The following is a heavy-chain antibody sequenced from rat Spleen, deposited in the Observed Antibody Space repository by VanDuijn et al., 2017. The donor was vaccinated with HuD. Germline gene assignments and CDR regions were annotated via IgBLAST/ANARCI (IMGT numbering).Heavy chain of an antibody. D-gene: IGHD1-10*01. CDR2: ISFDGSST. CDR1: GFSFSNYD. J-gene: IGHJ3*01. V-gene: IGHV5-20*01. Sequence: EVQLVESGGGLVQPGRSTKLSCAASGFSFSNYDMAWVRQAPMKGLEWVASISFDGSSTYYRDSVKGRFTISRDNTKSTLYVQMDSLRSEDTATYYCTTENYWFAYWGQGTLVTVSS. CDR3: TTENYWFAY.